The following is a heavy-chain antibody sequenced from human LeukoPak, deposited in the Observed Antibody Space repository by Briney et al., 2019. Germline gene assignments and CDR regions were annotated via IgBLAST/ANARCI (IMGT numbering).Heavy chain of an antibody. V-gene: IGHV3-23*01. CDR2: ISGSGGST. J-gene: IGHJ4*02. D-gene: IGHD3-22*01. Sequence: PGGSLRLSCAASGFTFSSYAMSWVRQAPGKGLEWVSAISGSGGSTYYADSVKGRFTISRDNSKNTLYLQMNSLRAEDTAVYYCAIVGYYYDSSGYYYFDYWGQGTLVTVSS. CDR1: GFTFSSYA. CDR3: AIVGYYYDSSGYYYFDY.